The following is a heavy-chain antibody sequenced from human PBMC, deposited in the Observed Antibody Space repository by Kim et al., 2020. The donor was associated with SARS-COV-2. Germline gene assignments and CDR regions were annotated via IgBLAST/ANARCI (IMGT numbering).Heavy chain of an antibody. Sequence: GGSLRLSCAASGLMFSSYWMSWVRQAPGKGLEWVAKIRQDGSEKYYLDSVRGRFTISRDNARDSLYLQMNSLRAEDTAVYYCTSRFGLGYWGQGTLVTVSS. CDR2: IRQDGSEK. CDR1: GLMFSSYW. V-gene: IGHV3-7*01. J-gene: IGHJ4*02. D-gene: IGHD3-16*01. CDR3: TSRFGLGY.